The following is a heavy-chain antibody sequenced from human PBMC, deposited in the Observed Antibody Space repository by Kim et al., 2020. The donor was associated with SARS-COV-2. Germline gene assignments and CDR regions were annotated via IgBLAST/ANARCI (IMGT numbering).Heavy chain of an antibody. CDR2: IYYSGST. J-gene: IGHJ6*02. D-gene: IGHD2-2*01. V-gene: IGHV4-59*01. CDR1: GGSISSYY. CDR3: ARAWAVVPAAYYYYGMDV. Sequence: SETLSLTCTVSGGSISSYYWSWIRQPPRKGLEWIGYIYYSGSTNYNPSLKSRVTISVDTSKNQFSLKLSSVTAADTAVYYCARAWAVVPAAYYYYGMDVWGQGTTVTVSS.